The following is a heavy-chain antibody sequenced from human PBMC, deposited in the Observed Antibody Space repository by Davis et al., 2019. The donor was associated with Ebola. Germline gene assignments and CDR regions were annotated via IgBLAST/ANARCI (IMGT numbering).Heavy chain of an antibody. CDR2: INWNGGST. Sequence: GESLKISCAASGFTFDDYAMNWVRQAPGKGLEWVSGINWNGGSTGYADSVKGRFTISRDNAKNSLYLRMNSLRAEDTAVYHCARVNAVTGYSRFDSWGQGTLATVSS. J-gene: IGHJ5*01. V-gene: IGHV3-20*01. CDR3: ARVNAVTGYSRFDS. D-gene: IGHD3-9*01. CDR1: GFTFDDYA.